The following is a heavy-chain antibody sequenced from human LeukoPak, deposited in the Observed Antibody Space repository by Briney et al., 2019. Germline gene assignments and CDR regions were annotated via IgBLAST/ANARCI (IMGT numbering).Heavy chain of an antibody. J-gene: IGHJ5*02. CDR3: AKDRMFYGSGNWFDP. CDR2: ISGSGGST. CDR1: GFTFSSYA. Sequence: GGSLRLSCAASGFTFSSYAMSWVRQAPGKGLEWVSAISGSGGSTYYADSVKGRFTISRDNSKNTLYLQMNSLRAEDTAAYYCAKDRMFYGSGNWFDPWGQGTLVTVSS. D-gene: IGHD3-10*01. V-gene: IGHV3-23*01.